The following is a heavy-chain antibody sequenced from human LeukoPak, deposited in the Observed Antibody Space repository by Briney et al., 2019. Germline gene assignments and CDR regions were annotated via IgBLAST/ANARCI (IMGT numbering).Heavy chain of an antibody. CDR1: GYTFTSYG. CDR2: ISAYNGNT. J-gene: IGHJ3*02. Sequence: ASVKVSCKASGYTFTSYGISWVRQAPGQGLEWMGWISAYNGNTNYAQKLQGRVTMTTDTSTSTAYMELRSLRSDDTAVYYCAGXXXXXXTRDAFDIWGQGTMVTVSS. CDR3: AGXXXXXXTRDAFDI. V-gene: IGHV1-18*01.